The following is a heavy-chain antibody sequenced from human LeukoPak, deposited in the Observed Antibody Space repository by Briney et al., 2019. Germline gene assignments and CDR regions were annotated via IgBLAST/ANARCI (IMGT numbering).Heavy chain of an antibody. V-gene: IGHV3-74*01. CDR3: ARALDGSGSRSFDH. CDR2: IYSDGSST. Sequence: GGSLRLSCAASGFTFSSYWMHWVRQAPGKGLVWVSRIYSDGSSTNYADSVKGRFTISRDNSKNTLYLQMNSLRAEDTAVYYCARALDGSGSRSFDHWGQGTLVTVSS. D-gene: IGHD3-10*01. CDR1: GFTFSSYW. J-gene: IGHJ4*02.